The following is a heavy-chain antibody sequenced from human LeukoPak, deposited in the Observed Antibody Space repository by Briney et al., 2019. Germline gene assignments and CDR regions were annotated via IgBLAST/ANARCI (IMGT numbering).Heavy chain of an antibody. CDR1: GGPFSDHY. J-gene: IGHJ3*02. CDR2: INHSGST. Sequence: SETLSLTCGVYGGPFSDHYWSWIRQTPGKGLEWIGEINHSGSTNYNPSLKSRVTISVDTPKNQFSLKLSSVTAADTAVYYCARVTADAFDIWGQGTMVTVSS. CDR3: ARVTADAFDI. V-gene: IGHV4-34*01.